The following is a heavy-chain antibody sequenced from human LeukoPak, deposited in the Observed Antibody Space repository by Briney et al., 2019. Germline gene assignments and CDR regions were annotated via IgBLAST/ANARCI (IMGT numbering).Heavy chain of an antibody. Sequence: GGSLMLSCAASGFSFSGSTMHWVRQAPGKGLEWVAVIWYDGSNKYYADSVKGRFTISRDNSKNTLYLQMNSLRAEDTAVYYCARDRGSLDYWGQGTLVTVSS. D-gene: IGHD2-15*01. CDR1: GFSFSGST. J-gene: IGHJ4*02. CDR3: ARDRGSLDY. V-gene: IGHV3-33*08. CDR2: IWYDGSNK.